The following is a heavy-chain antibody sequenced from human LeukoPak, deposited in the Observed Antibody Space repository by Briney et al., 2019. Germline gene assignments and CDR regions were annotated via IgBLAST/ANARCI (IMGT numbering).Heavy chain of an antibody. CDR2: FYYAGST. V-gene: IGHV4-59*13. CDR3: ARLPSAGHGYFED. CDR1: SHSHSSCS. Sequence: SQTLSLTCTVPSHSHSSCSWRCLRDSRVKRLDRIGFFYYAGSTNYNPSLKSRVAISVDTSKNQLSLNLSSVTAADTALYYCARLPSAGHGYFEDWGQGALVTVSS. J-gene: IGHJ4*02. D-gene: IGHD4-17*01.